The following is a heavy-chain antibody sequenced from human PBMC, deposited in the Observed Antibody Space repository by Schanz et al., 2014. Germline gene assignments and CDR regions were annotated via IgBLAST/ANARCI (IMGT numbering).Heavy chain of an antibody. CDR2: INSDGSTT. Sequence: EVQLVESGGVVAQPGGSLRLSCAASGFTFSSYWMHWVRQAPGKGLVWVSRINSDGSTTIYADSVKGRFTISRDNAKNTLYLQMNSLRAEDTAVYYCARPLGPNYYYYGLDVWGQGTTVTVSS. V-gene: IGHV3-74*02. CDR3: ARPLGPNYYYYGLDV. J-gene: IGHJ6*02. CDR1: GFTFSSYW.